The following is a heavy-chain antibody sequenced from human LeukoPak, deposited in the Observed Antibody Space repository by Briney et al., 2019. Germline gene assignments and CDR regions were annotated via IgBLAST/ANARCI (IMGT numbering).Heavy chain of an antibody. J-gene: IGHJ4*02. V-gene: IGHV1-18*01. Sequence: ASVKVSCKASGYTFTSYSISWVRQAPGQGLEWMGWISGYNGNTNYAQKLQGRVTMTTDTSTSTAYMELRSLRSGDTAVYYCVRDLSVVPAAFDYWGQGTLVTVSS. CDR2: ISGYNGNT. CDR1: GYTFTSYS. D-gene: IGHD2-2*01. CDR3: VRDLSVVPAAFDY.